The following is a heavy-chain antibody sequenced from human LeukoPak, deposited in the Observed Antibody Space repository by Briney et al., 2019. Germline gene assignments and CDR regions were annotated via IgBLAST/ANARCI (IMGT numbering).Heavy chain of an antibody. J-gene: IGHJ3*02. V-gene: IGHV3-48*01. CDR1: GFTFSDYA. CDR3: ARSMGADAFDI. CDR2: ISSSSSTI. Sequence: GGSLRLSCSASGFTFSDYAIHWVRQAPGKGLEWVSYISSSSSTIYYADSVKGRFTISRDNAKNSLYLQMNSLRAEDTAVYYCARSMGADAFDIWGQGTMVTVSS.